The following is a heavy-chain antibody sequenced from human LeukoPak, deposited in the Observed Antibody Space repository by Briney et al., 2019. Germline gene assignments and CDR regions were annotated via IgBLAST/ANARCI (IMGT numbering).Heavy chain of an antibody. CDR1: GFTFSSYS. Sequence: GGSLRLSCAASGFTFSSYSMNWVRQAPGKGLEWISYISNSSSSIYYADSVKGRFTISRDNAKNSLYLQMNSLRAEDTAVYYCARDVVDGYNWIFFDYWGQGTLVTVSS. CDR2: ISNSSSSI. D-gene: IGHD5-24*01. CDR3: ARDVVDGYNWIFFDY. J-gene: IGHJ4*02. V-gene: IGHV3-48*04.